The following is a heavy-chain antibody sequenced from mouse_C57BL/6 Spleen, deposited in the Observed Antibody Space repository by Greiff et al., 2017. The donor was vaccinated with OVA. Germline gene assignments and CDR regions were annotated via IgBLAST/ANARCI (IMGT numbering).Heavy chain of an antibody. CDR1: GFNIKNSS. CDR3: ARGYRGYMDY. CDR2: IDPANGNT. J-gene: IGHJ4*01. D-gene: IGHD1-3*01. Sequence: VQLKESVAELVRPGASVKLSCTASGFNIKNSSMHWVKQRPEQGLEWIGRIDPANGNTKYAPKFQGKATVTADTSSNTAYLQLSSLTSEDTAIYYCARGYRGYMDYWGQGTSVTVAS. V-gene: IGHV14-3*01.